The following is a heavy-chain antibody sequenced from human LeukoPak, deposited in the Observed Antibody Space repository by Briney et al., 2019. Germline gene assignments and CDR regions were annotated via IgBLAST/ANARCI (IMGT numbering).Heavy chain of an antibody. J-gene: IGHJ4*02. V-gene: IGHV3-53*01. D-gene: IGHD7-27*01. CDR2: IYRDGST. CDR1: GLTFSSSW. Sequence: SGGSLRLSCAVSGLTFSSSWMDWVRQAPGKGLEWVSVIYRDGSTYYADSVKGRFTISRDNSKNTLYLQMNSLRAEDTAVYYCAKTGGPWDWGQGALVTVSS. CDR3: AKTGGPWD.